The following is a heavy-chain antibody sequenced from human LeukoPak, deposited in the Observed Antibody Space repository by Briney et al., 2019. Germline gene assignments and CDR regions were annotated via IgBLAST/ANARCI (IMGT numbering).Heavy chain of an antibody. CDR1: GYTFTGHY. Sequence: ASVKVSCKASGYTFTGHYMHWVRQAPGQGLEWMGWINPNSGGTNYAQKFQGRVTMTRDTSISTAYMELSRLRSDDTAVYYCALGIQWLVAFSDSWGQGTLVTVSS. CDR3: ALGIQWLVAFSDS. V-gene: IGHV1-2*02. D-gene: IGHD6-19*01. CDR2: INPNSGGT. J-gene: IGHJ4*02.